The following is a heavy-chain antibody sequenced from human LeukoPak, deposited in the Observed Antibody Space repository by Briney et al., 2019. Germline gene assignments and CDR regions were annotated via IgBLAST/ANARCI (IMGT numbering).Heavy chain of an antibody. D-gene: IGHD3-3*01. CDR3: ARVMSATPYYYYYGMDV. Sequence: PGGSLRLSCAASGFTFSNYWLTWVRQAPGKGLEWVSSISSSSSYIYYADSVKGRFTISRDNAKNSLYLQMNSLRAEDTAVYYCARVMSATPYYYYYGMDVWGQGTTVTVSS. V-gene: IGHV3-21*01. CDR1: GFTFSNYW. CDR2: ISSSSSYI. J-gene: IGHJ6*02.